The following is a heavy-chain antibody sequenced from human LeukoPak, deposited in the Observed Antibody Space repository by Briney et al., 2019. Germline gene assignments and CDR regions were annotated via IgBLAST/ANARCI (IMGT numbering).Heavy chain of an antibody. Sequence: SVKVSCKASGGTFSSYAISWVRQAPGQGLEWMGGIIPIFGTANYAQKFQGRVTITADESTSTAYMELSSLRSEDTAVYYCAREGTGVQDFDYWGQGTLVTVSS. D-gene: IGHD1-1*01. CDR3: AREGTGVQDFDY. CDR1: GGTFSSYA. V-gene: IGHV1-69*01. CDR2: IIPIFGTA. J-gene: IGHJ4*02.